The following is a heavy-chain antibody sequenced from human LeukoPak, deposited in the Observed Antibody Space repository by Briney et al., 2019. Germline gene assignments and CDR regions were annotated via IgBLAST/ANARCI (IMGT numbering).Heavy chain of an antibody. CDR1: GFPFNAYW. CDR2: IRQDGDTK. V-gene: IGHV3-7*03. J-gene: IGHJ4*02. Sequence: PGGSLRLSCAASGFPFNAYWMTWVRQAPGKGLEWVANIRQDGDTKYYVDSVKGRFTISRDNAMNSLYLQMNSLRAEDTASYYCARSLPYGTTWYGRSDSWGQGTLVTVSS. CDR3: ARSLPYGTTWYGRSDS. D-gene: IGHD6-13*01.